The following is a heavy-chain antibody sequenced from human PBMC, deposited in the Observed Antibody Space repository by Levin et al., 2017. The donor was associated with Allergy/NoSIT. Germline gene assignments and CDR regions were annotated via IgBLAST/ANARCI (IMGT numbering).Heavy chain of an antibody. V-gene: IGHV4-34*01. CDR1: GGSFSGYY. J-gene: IGHJ4*02. Sequence: SQTLSLTCAVYGGSFSGYYWSWIRQPPGKGLEWIGEINHSGSTNYNPSLKSRVTISVDTSKNQFSLKLSSVTAADTAVYYCASGSSGSGGWGQGTLVTVSS. CDR2: INHSGST. D-gene: IGHD2-15*01. CDR3: ASGSSGSGG.